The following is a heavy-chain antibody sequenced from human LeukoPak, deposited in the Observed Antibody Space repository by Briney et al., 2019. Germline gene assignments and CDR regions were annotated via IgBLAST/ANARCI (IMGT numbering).Heavy chain of an antibody. Sequence: GGSLRLSCAASGFSLSTYAMSWVRQAPGKGPKWVSAISGAGGRTYYADSVKGRFTISRDNSKNTLYLQMDSLRAEDTAVYYCAKDRADNGDRLRFDPWGQGTLVTVSS. V-gene: IGHV3-23*01. J-gene: IGHJ5*02. D-gene: IGHD4-17*01. CDR1: GFSLSTYA. CDR2: ISGAGGRT. CDR3: AKDRADNGDRLRFDP.